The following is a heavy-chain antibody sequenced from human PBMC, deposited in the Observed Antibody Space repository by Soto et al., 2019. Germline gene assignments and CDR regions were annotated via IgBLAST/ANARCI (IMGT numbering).Heavy chain of an antibody. J-gene: IGHJ4*02. CDR2: ISYDGSNK. Sequence: GSLRLSCAASGFTFSSYAMHWVRQAPGKGLEWVAVISYDGSNKYYADSVKGRFTISRDNSKNTLYLQMNSLRAEDTAVYYCARDKRGYYDILTGYYMAYWGQGTLVTVSS. V-gene: IGHV3-30-3*01. D-gene: IGHD3-9*01. CDR3: ARDKRGYYDILTGYYMAY. CDR1: GFTFSSYA.